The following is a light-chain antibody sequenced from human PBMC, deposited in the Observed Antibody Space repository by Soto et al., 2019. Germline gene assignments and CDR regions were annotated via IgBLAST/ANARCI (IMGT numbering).Light chain of an antibody. CDR3: SSYGGTNVV. CDR2: EVS. CDR1: SSDVGGYNY. J-gene: IGLJ2*01. Sequence: QSALTQPPSASGSPGQSVTISCTGTSSDVGGYNYVSWYQQHPGKAPKLMIYEVSKRPSGVPDRFSGSKSGNTASLTVSGLQAEDEADYYCSSYGGTNVVSGGGTKLTVL. V-gene: IGLV2-8*01.